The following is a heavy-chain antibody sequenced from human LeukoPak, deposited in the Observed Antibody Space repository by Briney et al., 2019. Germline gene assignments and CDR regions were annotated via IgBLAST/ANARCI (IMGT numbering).Heavy chain of an antibody. CDR3: ARDMEMATISGFDY. D-gene: IGHD5-24*01. J-gene: IGHJ4*02. CDR1: GFTVSSNY. V-gene: IGHV3-53*01. CDR2: IYSGGST. Sequence: PGGSLRLSCAASGFTVSSNYMSWVRQAPGKGLEWVSVIYSGGSTYYADSVKGRFTISRDNAKNTLYLQMNSLRAEDTAVYYCARDMEMATISGFDYWGQGTLVTVSS.